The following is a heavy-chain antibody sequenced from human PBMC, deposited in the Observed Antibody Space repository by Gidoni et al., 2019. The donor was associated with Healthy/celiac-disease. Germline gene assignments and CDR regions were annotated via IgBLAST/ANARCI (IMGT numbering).Heavy chain of an antibody. J-gene: IGHJ4*02. CDR2: IKSKTDGGTT. CDR1: GLPFSNPW. D-gene: IGHD2-8*01. CDR3: TTGPFPVVLMVYTAFDY. Sequence: EVQLVESGGGLVKPGGSLSRSCAASGLPFSNPWISWVRQGPGKWLEGGGRIKSKTDGGTTDYAAPVKGRFTISRDDSKNTLYLQMNSLKTEDTAVYYCTTGPFPVVLMVYTAFDYWGQGTLVTVSS. V-gene: IGHV3-15*01.